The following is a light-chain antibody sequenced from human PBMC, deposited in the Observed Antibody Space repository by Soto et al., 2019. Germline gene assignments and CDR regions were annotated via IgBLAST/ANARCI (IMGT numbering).Light chain of an antibody. J-gene: IGLJ2*01. CDR3: SSYTSSSTYVV. CDR2: DVS. V-gene: IGLV2-14*01. Sequence: QSALTQPASVSGSPGQSITISCTGTSSDVGGYNYVSWYQQHQGKAPKLMIYDVSNRPSGVSNRFSGSKSGNTASLTISGLQAEDEADYYCSSYTSSSTYVVFGGGTKLTVL. CDR1: SSDVGGYNY.